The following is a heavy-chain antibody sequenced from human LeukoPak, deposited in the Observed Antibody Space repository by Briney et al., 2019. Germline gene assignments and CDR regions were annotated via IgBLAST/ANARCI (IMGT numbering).Heavy chain of an antibody. V-gene: IGHV6-1*01. CDR1: GDSVSSNSAA. D-gene: IGHD6-13*01. CDR2: TYYRSKWYN. J-gene: IGHJ4*02. CDR3: ARDPYSSSWYFSPHPFDY. Sequence: SQTLSLTCAISGDSVSSNSAAWNWIRQSPSRGLEWLGRTYYRSKWYNDYAVSVKSRITINPDTSKNQFSLQLNSVTPEDTAVYYCARDPYSSSWYFSPHPFDYWGQGTLVTVSS.